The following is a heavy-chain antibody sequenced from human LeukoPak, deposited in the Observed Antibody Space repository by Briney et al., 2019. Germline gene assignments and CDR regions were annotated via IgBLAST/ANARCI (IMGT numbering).Heavy chain of an antibody. V-gene: IGHV3-73*01. CDR2: IRSNANNYAT. CDR3: TRHALQDYYGSGTVNWFDP. D-gene: IGHD3-10*01. J-gene: IGHJ5*02. Sequence: GGSLRLSCAASGFTFSGSAMHWVRQASGKGLEWVGRIRSNANNYATAYAASVKGRFTISRDDSKNTAYLQMNSLKTEDTAVYYCTRHALQDYYGSGTVNWFDPWGQGTLVTVSS. CDR1: GFTFSGSA.